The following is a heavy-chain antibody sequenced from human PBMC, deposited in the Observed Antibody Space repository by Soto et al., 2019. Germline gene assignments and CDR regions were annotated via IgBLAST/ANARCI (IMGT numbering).Heavy chain of an antibody. CDR2: IYYSGST. CDR1: SGSISSSSYY. CDR3: AGLRCLEWSTIYYYYYGMDV. Sequence: SETLSLTCTVSSGSISSSSYYWAWIRQPPGKGLEWIGSIYYSGSTYYNPSLKSRVTISVDTSKNQFSLTLSSVNAADTAVYYCAGLRCLEWSTIYYYYYGMDVWAQGTTVT. V-gene: IGHV4-39*01. J-gene: IGHJ6*02. D-gene: IGHD3-3*01.